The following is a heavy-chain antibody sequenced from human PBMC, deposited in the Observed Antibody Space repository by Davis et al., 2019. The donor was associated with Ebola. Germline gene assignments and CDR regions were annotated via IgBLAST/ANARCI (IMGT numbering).Heavy chain of an antibody. Sequence: SETLSLTCTVSGASIRSYYWSWIRQSPGKGLEWIGYVYYTGATNYNPSLKSRVTISVDTSKNQFSLKLSSVTAADTAVYYCARVNYDFWSGYYSGTWFDPWGQGTLVTVSS. CDR2: VYYTGAT. D-gene: IGHD3-3*01. V-gene: IGHV4-59*01. CDR1: GASIRSYY. J-gene: IGHJ5*02. CDR3: ARVNYDFWSGYYSGTWFDP.